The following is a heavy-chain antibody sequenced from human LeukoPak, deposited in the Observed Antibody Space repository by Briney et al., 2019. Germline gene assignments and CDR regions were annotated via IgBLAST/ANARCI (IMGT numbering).Heavy chain of an antibody. J-gene: IGHJ4*02. V-gene: IGHV3-48*01. D-gene: IGHD3-10*01. CDR2: ISSSSSTI. CDR3: AKGPQLRGESYFDW. Sequence: SGGSLRLSCAASGFTFSSYSMNWVRQAPGKGLEWVSYISSSSSTIYYADSVKGRFTISRDNAKNSLYLQMNSLRAEDTAVYYCAKGPQLRGESYFDWGGQGTLVTVSS. CDR1: GFTFSSYS.